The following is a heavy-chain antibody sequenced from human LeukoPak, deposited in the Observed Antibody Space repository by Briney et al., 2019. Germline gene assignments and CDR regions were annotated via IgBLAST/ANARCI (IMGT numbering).Heavy chain of an antibody. D-gene: IGHD4-17*01. J-gene: IGHJ6*02. CDR3: ASSTSPRNDYSDYFYYYGLDV. V-gene: IGHV3-23*01. CDR2: ISGSGTST. Sequence: PGGSLRLSCAASGFTFSCYWMSWVRQAPGKGLEWVSAISGSGTSTYYADSVKGWLTISRDNSKRALYLQISNLRAEDTAVYYCASSTSPRNDYSDYFYYYGLDVWGQGPAVTVSS. CDR1: GFTFSCYW.